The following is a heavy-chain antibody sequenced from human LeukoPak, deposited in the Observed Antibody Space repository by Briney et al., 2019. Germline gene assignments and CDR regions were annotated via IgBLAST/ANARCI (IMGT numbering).Heavy chain of an antibody. V-gene: IGHV4-31*03. CDR2: IYYSGST. J-gene: IGHJ6*02. Sequence: SQTLSLTCTVSGGSISSGGYYWNWIRQHPGKGLEWIGYIYYSGSTYYNPSLKSRVTISVDTSKNQFSLKLSSVTAADTAVYYCARGSYYDILTGYFWGGYYYGMDVWGQGTTVTVSS. D-gene: IGHD3-9*01. CDR1: GGSISSGGYY. CDR3: ARGSYYDILTGYFWGGYYYGMDV.